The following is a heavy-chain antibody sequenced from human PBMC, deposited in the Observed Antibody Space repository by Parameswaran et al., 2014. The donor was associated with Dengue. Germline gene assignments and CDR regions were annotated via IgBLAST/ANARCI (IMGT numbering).Heavy chain of an antibody. CDR2: INPRGGRT. V-gene: IGHV1-46*04. CDR3: ARAHSGGYDFWTGYHYYYYYGMDV. J-gene: IGHJ6*02. D-gene: IGHD3-3*01. Sequence: WVRQAPGQGLEWMGIINPRGGRTSYAQKLQGRVTMTRDTSTTTVYVELSSLRYEDTAVYYCARAHSGGYDFWTGYHYYYYYGMDVWGQGTTVTVSS.